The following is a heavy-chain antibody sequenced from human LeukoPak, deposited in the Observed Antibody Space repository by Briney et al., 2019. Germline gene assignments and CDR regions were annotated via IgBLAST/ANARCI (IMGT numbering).Heavy chain of an antibody. D-gene: IGHD6-6*01. J-gene: IGHJ4*02. CDR1: GFTFSSYA. CDR2: ISCDGSNK. V-gene: IGHV3-30*18. Sequence: GRSLRLSCAASGFTFSSYAMHWVRQAPGKGLEWVAVISCDGSNKYYADSVKGRFTISRDNSKNTLYLQMNSLRAEDTAVYYCAKTSIAAPSPDYWGQGTLVTVSS. CDR3: AKTSIAAPSPDY.